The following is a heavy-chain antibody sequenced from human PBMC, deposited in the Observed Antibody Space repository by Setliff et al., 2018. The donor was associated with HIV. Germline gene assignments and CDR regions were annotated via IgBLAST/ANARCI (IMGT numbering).Heavy chain of an antibody. J-gene: IGHJ6*02. D-gene: IGHD3-3*01. CDR2: INPHSGDT. Sequence: ASVKVSCKASGYTFTGYYMHWVRQAPGQGLEWMGWINPHSGDTNYAQKFQDRVTMTRDTSVNIAYMQLSRLRSDDTAVYYCARAPTLFGVEYYYYFGMDAWGQRTTVTVSS. V-gene: IGHV1-2*02. CDR1: GYTFTGYY. CDR3: ARAPTLFGVEYYYYFGMDA.